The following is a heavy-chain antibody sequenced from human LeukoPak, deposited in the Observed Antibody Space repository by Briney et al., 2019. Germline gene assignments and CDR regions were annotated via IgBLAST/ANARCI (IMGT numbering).Heavy chain of an antibody. CDR3: ARHYVGYGVLEY. CDR2: IYYTGIT. J-gene: IGHJ4*01. D-gene: IGHD3-3*01. V-gene: IGHV4-59*08. Sequence: PSETLSLTCSVSGGSIISYYWSWFRQSPVKGLEWIGYIYYTGITNYNPSLKSRVTISVDTSKNQFSLKLTSVTAADTAVYYCARHYVGYGVLEYWGHGSLVTVSS. CDR1: GGSIISYY.